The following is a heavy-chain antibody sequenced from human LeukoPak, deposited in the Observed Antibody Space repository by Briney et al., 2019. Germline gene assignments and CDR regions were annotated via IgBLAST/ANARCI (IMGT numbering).Heavy chain of an antibody. CDR3: AKDQYSSGWGKDY. J-gene: IGHJ4*02. Sequence: GGSLRLSCAASGFTFSDYYMSWIRQAPGKGLEWVSAISGSGGSTYYADSVKGRFTISRDNSKNTLYLQMNSLRAEDTAVYYCAKDQYSSGWGKDYWGQGTLVTVSS. V-gene: IGHV3-23*01. CDR1: GFTFSDYY. CDR2: ISGSGGST. D-gene: IGHD6-19*01.